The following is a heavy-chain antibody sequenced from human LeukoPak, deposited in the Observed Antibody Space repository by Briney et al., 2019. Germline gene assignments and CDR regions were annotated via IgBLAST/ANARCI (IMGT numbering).Heavy chain of an antibody. V-gene: IGHV4-34*01. Sequence: SETLSLTCAVSGGTFRGDYWSWIRQPPGKGLAWIGEIDHSGSTNYNPSLESRLTLSVDTSKSQVSLNLNSVTAADTAVYYCARGLRFHVGSGNWFDLWGQGTLVTVSS. D-gene: IGHD3-10*01. CDR3: ARGLRFHVGSGNWFDL. J-gene: IGHJ5*02. CDR1: GGTFRGDY. CDR2: IDHSGST.